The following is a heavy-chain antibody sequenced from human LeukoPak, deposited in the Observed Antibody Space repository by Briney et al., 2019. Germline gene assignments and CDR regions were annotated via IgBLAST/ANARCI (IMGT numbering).Heavy chain of an antibody. V-gene: IGHV3-23*01. CDR3: AKEGTSGRHIDS. CDR2: ISGSGGST. D-gene: IGHD3-10*01. J-gene: IGHJ4*02. Sequence: GGSLRLSCAASGFTFSNSGMSWVRQAPGKGLEWVPAISGSGGSTYYADSVKGRFTISRDNSKNTLYLQMNSLRAEDTAVYYCAKEGTSGRHIDSWGQGTLVTVSS. CDR1: GFTFSNSG.